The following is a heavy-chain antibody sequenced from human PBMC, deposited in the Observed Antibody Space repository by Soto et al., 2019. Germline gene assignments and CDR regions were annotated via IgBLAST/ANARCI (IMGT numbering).Heavy chain of an antibody. V-gene: IGHV3-64*01. J-gene: IGHJ4*02. Sequence: GSLRLSCAASGFIFSDYDIHWVRQAPGKGLEHVSVISSNGGTSYANSVKGRFTISRDKSKNTVFLQMGSLRAEDMAVYYCGREKIAVSGLIDYWGQGTLVTVSS. CDR3: GREKIAVSGLIDY. CDR1: GFIFSDYD. CDR2: ISSNGGT. D-gene: IGHD6-19*01.